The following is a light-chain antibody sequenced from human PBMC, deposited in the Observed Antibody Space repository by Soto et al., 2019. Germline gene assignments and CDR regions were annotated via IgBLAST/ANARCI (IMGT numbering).Light chain of an antibody. CDR1: QSVSSY. J-gene: IGKJ2*01. CDR3: QQRSNWPPYT. Sequence: EIVLTQSPATLSLSPGERATLSCRASQSVSSYLAWYQQKPGQAPRLLISDASNRATGIPARFSGTGSGTDFTLTISSLEPEAFAVYYCQQRSNWPPYTFGQGTKLEIK. CDR2: DAS. V-gene: IGKV3-11*01.